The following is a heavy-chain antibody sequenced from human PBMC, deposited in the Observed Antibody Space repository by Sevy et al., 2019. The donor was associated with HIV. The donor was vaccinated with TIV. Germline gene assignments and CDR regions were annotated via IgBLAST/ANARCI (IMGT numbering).Heavy chain of an antibody. V-gene: IGHV4-59*01. CDR1: GGSISSYY. D-gene: IGHD3-22*01. Sequence: SETLSLTCTVSGGSISSYYWSWIRQPPGKGLEWIGYIYYSGSTNYNPSLKSRVTISVDTSKNQFSLKLGSVTAADTAVYYCASHYYDSSGYGAFDIWGQGTMVTVSS. CDR2: IYYSGST. CDR3: ASHYYDSSGYGAFDI. J-gene: IGHJ3*02.